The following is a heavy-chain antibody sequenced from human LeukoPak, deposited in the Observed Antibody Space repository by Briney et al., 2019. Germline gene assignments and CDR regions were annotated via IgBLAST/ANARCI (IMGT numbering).Heavy chain of an antibody. CDR1: GGTFSSYA. J-gene: IGHJ4*02. CDR2: IIPIFGTA. D-gene: IGHD5-24*01. CDR3: ARAARRWLQLNFDY. V-gene: IGHV1-69*13. Sequence: RRASVKASCKASGGTFSSYAISWVRQAPGQGLEWMGGIIPIFGTANYAQKFQGRVTITADESTSTAYMELSSLRSEDTAVYYCARAARRWLQLNFDYWGQGTLVTVSS.